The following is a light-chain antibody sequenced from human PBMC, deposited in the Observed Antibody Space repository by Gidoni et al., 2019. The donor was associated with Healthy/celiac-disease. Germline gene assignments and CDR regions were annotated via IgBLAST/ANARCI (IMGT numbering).Light chain of an antibody. V-gene: IGLV2-23*01. CDR3: CSYAGSIVV. CDR1: SSDVGSYNL. CDR2: EGS. Sequence: SARTQPAPVPGPPGQSITISCTGTSSDVGSYNLVSWYQQHPGKAPKLMIYEGSKRPSGVSNRFSGSKSGNTASLTISGLQAEDEADYYCCSYAGSIVVFGGGTKLTVL. J-gene: IGLJ2*01.